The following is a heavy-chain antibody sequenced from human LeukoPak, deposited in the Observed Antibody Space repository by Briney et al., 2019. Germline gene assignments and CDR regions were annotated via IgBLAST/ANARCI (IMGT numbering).Heavy chain of an antibody. CDR2: ITGSGGTT. D-gene: IGHD6-13*01. CDR3: AKDFQLVLDY. CDR1: GFTFSSYA. J-gene: IGHJ4*02. V-gene: IGHV3-23*01. Sequence: GGSLRLSCAASGFTFSSYAMSWVRQAPGKGLEWVSTITGSGGTTYYADSVKGRFTISRDNSKNTLYLQMNSLRAEDTAVYYCAKDFQLVLDYWGQGTLVTVSS.